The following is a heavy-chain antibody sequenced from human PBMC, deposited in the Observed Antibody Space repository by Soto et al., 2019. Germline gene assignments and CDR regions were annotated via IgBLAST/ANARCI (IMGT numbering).Heavy chain of an antibody. CDR1: GGSISSYY. Sequence: QVQLQESGPGLVKPSETLSLTCTVSGGSISSYYWSWIRQPPGKGLELIGYIYYSGSTNYNPSLKSRVTKAVDTSKNHFSPTLSSVTSADTAVYYCARRWGAAVDYWGQGTLVTVSS. J-gene: IGHJ4*02. CDR2: IYYSGST. D-gene: IGHD1-26*01. V-gene: IGHV4-59*08. CDR3: ARRWGAAVDY.